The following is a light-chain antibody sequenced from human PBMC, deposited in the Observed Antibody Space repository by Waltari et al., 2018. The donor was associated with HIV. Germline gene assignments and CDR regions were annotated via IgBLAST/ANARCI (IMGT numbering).Light chain of an antibody. V-gene: IGLV2-18*02. CDR3: SSYTSSNTFVV. CDR1: SSDVGNYPR. CDR2: EVS. J-gene: IGLJ2*01. Sequence: QSALTPPPSVSGSPGQSVTISCTGTSSDVGNYPRFSWSQQPPGSAPKLMIYEVSTRPSGVPRRFSGSKSGNTASLTISGLQAEDEADYYCSSYTSSNTFVVFGGGTKLTVL.